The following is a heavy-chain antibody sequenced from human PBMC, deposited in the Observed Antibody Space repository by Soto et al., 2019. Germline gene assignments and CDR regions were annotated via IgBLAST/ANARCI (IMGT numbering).Heavy chain of an antibody. CDR2: IIPIFGTA. J-gene: IGHJ6*02. CDR3: ASHGRQLVDYYYGMDV. D-gene: IGHD6-6*01. V-gene: IGHV1-69*15. Sequence: QVQLVQSGAEVKKPGSSVKVSCKASGGTFSSYAISWVRQAPGQGLEWMGRIIPIFGTANYAQKFQGRVTITADESTSKAYMELSSLRSEDTAVYYCASHGRQLVDYYYGMDVWGQGTTVTVSS. CDR1: GGTFSSYA.